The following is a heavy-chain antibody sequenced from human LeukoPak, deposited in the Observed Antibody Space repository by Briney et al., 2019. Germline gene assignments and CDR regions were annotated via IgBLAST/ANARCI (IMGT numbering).Heavy chain of an antibody. CDR1: GGAFSSYA. CDR2: IIPIFGTA. J-gene: IGHJ4*02. V-gene: IGHV1-69*13. CDR3: ARHYGSGSYSPNYYFDY. Sequence: SVKVSCKASGGAFSSYAISWVRQAPGQGLEWMGGIIPIFGTANYAQKFQGRVTITADESTSTAYMELSSLRSEDTAVYYCARHYGSGSYSPNYYFDYWGQGTLVTVSS. D-gene: IGHD3-10*01.